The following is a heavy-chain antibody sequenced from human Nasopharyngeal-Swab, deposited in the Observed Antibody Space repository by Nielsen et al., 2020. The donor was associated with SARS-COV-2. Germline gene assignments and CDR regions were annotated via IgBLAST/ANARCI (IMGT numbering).Heavy chain of an antibody. CDR3: TRGPGDY. Sequence: GGSLRLSCAASGFSVGAYYMNWVRQAPGKGLEWVTILSVIGNTFYIESVKGRFTISRDNIKNTLYLQMNSLRVEDTAVYYCTRGPGDYWGQGTLVTVSS. CDR2: LSVIGNT. CDR1: GFSVGAYY. V-gene: IGHV3-53*01. J-gene: IGHJ4*02.